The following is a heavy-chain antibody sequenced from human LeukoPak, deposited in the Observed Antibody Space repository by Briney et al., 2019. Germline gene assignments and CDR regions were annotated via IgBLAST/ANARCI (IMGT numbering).Heavy chain of an antibody. D-gene: IGHD2-2*01. CDR2: IYYSGST. CDR1: GGSISSYY. CDR3: ARGPTDIVVVPAAMNYGMDV. Sequence: SETLSLTCTVSGGSISSYYWSWIRQPPGKGLEWIGYIYYSGSTNYNPSLKSRVTISVDTSKNQFSLKLSSVTAADTAVYYCARGPTDIVVVPAAMNYGMDVWGQGTTVTVSS. V-gene: IGHV4-59*01. J-gene: IGHJ6*02.